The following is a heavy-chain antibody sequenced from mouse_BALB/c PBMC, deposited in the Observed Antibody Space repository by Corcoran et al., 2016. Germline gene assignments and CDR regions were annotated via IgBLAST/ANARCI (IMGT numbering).Heavy chain of an antibody. J-gene: IGHJ2*01. D-gene: IGHD2-2*01. Sequence: EVQLQQSWSDLLKPGASVKLSCTASGFNIKDTYMHWVKQRPEQGLEWIGRIDPANGNTKYDPKFQGKATITADTSSNTAYLQLSSLTSEDTAVYYCASGYDYFDYWGQGTTLTVSS. CDR1: GFNIKDTY. CDR3: ASGYDYFDY. CDR2: IDPANGNT. V-gene: IGHV14-3*02.